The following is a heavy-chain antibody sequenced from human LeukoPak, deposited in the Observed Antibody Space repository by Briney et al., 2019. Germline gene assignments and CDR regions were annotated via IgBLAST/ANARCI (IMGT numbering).Heavy chain of an antibody. D-gene: IGHD3-22*01. CDR3: ARGRDDSSGYYFHYFDY. J-gene: IGHJ4*02. V-gene: IGHV4-59*12. CDR2: IYYSGST. CDR1: GGSISSYY. Sequence: SETLSLTCTVSGGSISSYYWSWIRQPPGKGLEWIGYIYYSGSTNYNPSLKSRVTISVDTSKNQFSLKLSSVTAADTAVYYCARGRDDSSGYYFHYFDYWGQGTLVTVSS.